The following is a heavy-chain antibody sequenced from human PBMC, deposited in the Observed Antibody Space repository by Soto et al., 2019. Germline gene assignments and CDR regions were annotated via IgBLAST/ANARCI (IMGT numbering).Heavy chain of an antibody. J-gene: IGHJ3*02. V-gene: IGHV1-69*12. CDR3: ARMSPTNSGSYYWELRGAFDI. CDR1: GGTFSSYA. CDR2: IIPIFGTA. Sequence: QVQLVQSGAEVKKPGSSVKVSCKASGGTFSSYAISWVRQAPGQGLEWMGGIIPIFGTANSAQKFQGRVTITADESTSTAYMELSSLISEDTAVYYCARMSPTNSGSYYWELRGAFDIWGQGTMVTVSS. D-gene: IGHD1-26*01.